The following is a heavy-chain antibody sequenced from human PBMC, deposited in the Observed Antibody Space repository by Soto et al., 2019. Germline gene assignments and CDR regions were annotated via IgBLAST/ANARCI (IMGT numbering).Heavy chain of an antibody. CDR2: IRSRAYTGTT. D-gene: IGHD1-1*01. J-gene: IGHJ4*02. CDR3: IRVRLLNTPELVNYFYF. Sequence: PGGSLRLSCTGSGFSFGEYAVNWFRQAPGKGLEWVGFIRSRAYTGTTDYAASVKGRFTISRDDSKSIAYLQMNSLNTDDTGVFYCIRVRLLNTPELVNYFYFWGRGPLVPVSS. V-gene: IGHV3-49*03. CDR1: GFSFGEYA.